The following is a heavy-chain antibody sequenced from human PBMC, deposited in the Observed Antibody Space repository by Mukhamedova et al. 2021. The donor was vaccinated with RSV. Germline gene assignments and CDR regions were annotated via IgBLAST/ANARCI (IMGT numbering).Heavy chain of an antibody. CDR3: ARNDLGDGYTLNLHFDL. D-gene: IGHD5-24*01. J-gene: IGHJ2*01. Sequence: FYVHWVRQAPGQGLEWMGAIDPSGGSANYAQKFQGRVSMTRDTSTSTVYMELSSLRSEDTAVYFCARNDLGDGYTLNLHFDLWGR. CDR2: IDPSGGSA. CDR1: FY. V-gene: IGHV1-46*01.